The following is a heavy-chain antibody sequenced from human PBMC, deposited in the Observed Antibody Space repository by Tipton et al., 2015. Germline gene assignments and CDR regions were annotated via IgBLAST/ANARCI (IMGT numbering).Heavy chain of an antibody. CDR1: GDSISSSSW. J-gene: IGHJ4*02. V-gene: IGHV4-4*02. Sequence: TLSLTCTVSGDSISSSSWWTWVRQPPGKGLEWIGEIHHGGTTNYNPSLKSRVTISVDKSKNQFSLKLSSVTAADTAVYYCASEIAAAGYFDYWGQGTLVTVSS. CDR3: ASEIAAAGYFDY. D-gene: IGHD6-13*01. CDR2: IHHGGTT.